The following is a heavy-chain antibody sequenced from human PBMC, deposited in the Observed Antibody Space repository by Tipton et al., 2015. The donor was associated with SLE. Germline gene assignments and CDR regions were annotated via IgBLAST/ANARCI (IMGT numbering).Heavy chain of an antibody. CDR3: ARHSGGSPGAFDI. Sequence: TLSLTCTVSGGSISSYYWSWIRQPPGKGLEWIGYIYYSGSTNYNPSLKSRVTISVDTSKNQFSLKLSSVTAADTAVYYCARHSGGSPGAFDIWGQGTMVTVSS. V-gene: IGHV4-59*01. J-gene: IGHJ3*02. D-gene: IGHD2-15*01. CDR2: IYYSGST. CDR1: GGSISSYY.